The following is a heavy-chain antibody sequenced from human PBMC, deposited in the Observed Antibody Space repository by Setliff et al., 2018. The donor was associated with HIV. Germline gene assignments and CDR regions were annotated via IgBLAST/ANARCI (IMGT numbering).Heavy chain of an antibody. Sequence: GASVKVSCKASGYTFTDHYLHWVRQAPGQALEWMGWFTPFNDNTNYAQKYRGRISITRDRSMSTDYMELSSLRSEDTGMYYCARSSRANEAFDVWGQGTMVTVSS. CDR2: FTPFNDNT. J-gene: IGHJ3*01. CDR1: GYTFTDHY. V-gene: IGHV1-45*02. CDR3: ARSSRANEAFDV.